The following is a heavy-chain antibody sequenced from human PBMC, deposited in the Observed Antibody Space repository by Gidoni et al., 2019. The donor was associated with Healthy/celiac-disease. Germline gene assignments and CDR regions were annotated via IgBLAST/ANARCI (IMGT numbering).Heavy chain of an antibody. V-gene: IGHV5-10-1*03. D-gene: IGHD2-2*01. Sequence: EVQLVQSGAEVKKPGESLRISCKGSGSSFTSYWISWVRQMPGKGLEWMGRIDPSDSYTNYSPSFQGHVTISADKSISTAYLQWSSLKASDTAMYYCARRGYCSSTSCPWAFDIWGQGTMVTVSS. CDR2: IDPSDSYT. J-gene: IGHJ3*02. CDR1: GSSFTSYW. CDR3: ARRGYCSSTSCPWAFDI.